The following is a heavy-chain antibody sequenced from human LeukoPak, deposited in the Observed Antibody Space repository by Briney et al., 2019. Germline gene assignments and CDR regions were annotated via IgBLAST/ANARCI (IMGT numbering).Heavy chain of an antibody. J-gene: IGHJ6*02. CDR1: GYTFTDYY. CDR2: INPNSGGT. V-gene: IGHV1-2*06. D-gene: IGHD3-10*01. Sequence: GASVKVSCKASGYTFTDYYMHWVRQAPGEGLEWMERINPNSGGTNYAQKFQGRVTMTRDTSISTAYMELNRLSSDDTAVYYCARDMIIMVRGVPYGVDVWGQGTPVTVSS. CDR3: ARDMIIMVRGVPYGVDV.